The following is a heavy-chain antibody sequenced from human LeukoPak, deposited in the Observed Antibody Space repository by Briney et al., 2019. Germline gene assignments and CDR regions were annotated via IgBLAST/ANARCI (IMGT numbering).Heavy chain of an antibody. J-gene: IGHJ6*04. CDR3: ARDRFYDVLTGYFFYLDV. CDR2: IYSAGTP. Sequence: GGSLRLSCVVSGFPVRSNDMSWVRQAPGKGLEWVSAIYSAGTPYYADSVKGRFTISRVTSRNTVYLQMNSLRLEDTAVYYCARDRFYDVLTGYFFYLDVWGKGTAVTVFS. D-gene: IGHD3-9*01. CDR1: GFPVRSND. V-gene: IGHV3-53*01.